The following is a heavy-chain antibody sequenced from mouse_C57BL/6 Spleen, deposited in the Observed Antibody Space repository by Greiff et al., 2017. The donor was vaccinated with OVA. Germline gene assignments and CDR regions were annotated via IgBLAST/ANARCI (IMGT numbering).Heavy chain of an antibody. V-gene: IGHV5-6*01. CDR2: ISSGGSYT. CDR3: ARNEDWGFDY. D-gene: IGHD4-1*01. J-gene: IGHJ2*01. CDR1: GFTFSSYG. Sequence: EVQLVESGGDLVKPGGSLKLSCAASGFTFSSYGMSWVRQTPDKRLEWVATISSGGSYTYYPDSVKGRFTISRDNAKNTLYLQKSSLKSEDTAMYYCARNEDWGFDYWGQGTTLTVSS.